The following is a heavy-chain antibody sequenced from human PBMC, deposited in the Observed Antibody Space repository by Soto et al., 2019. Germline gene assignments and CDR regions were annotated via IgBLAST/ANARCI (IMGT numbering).Heavy chain of an antibody. Sequence: GSLRLSCAASGFTFSSYAMSWVRQAPGKGLEWVSTIRTSGSNSYYPDSVKGRFTISRDNSKNTLYLQMNSLRAEDTAVYYCAKRAVVGAARYFDYWGLGTLVTVSS. CDR2: IRTSGSNS. CDR3: AKRAVVGAARYFDY. CDR1: GFTFSSYA. J-gene: IGHJ4*02. D-gene: IGHD2-15*01. V-gene: IGHV3-23*01.